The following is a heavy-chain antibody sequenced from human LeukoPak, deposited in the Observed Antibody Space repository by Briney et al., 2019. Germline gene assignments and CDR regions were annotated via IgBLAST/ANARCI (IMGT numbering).Heavy chain of an antibody. V-gene: IGHV4-59*08. D-gene: IGHD6-19*01. CDR1: GGSISSYY. CDR2: IYYSGST. J-gene: IGHJ4*02. CDR3: ARHSGIAVAGADFDY. Sequence: PSETLSLTCTVSGGSISSYYWSWIRQPPGKGLEWIGYIYYSGSTNYSPSPKSRVTISVDTSKNQFSLKLSSVTAADTAVYYCARHSGIAVAGADFDYWGQGTLVTVSS.